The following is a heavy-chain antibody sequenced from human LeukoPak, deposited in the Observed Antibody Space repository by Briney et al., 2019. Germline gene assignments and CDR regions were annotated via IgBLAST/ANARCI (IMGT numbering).Heavy chain of an antibody. Sequence: PGGSLRLFCAASGLTFSSYGMHWVRQAPGKGLEWVAVISYDGGNKYYADSVKGRFTISRDNSKNTLYLPMNSLRAEDTAVYYCATDLYSSGFDYWGQGTLVTVSS. CDR2: ISYDGGNK. CDR3: ATDLYSSGFDY. D-gene: IGHD6-25*01. J-gene: IGHJ4*02. CDR1: GLTFSSYG. V-gene: IGHV3-30*03.